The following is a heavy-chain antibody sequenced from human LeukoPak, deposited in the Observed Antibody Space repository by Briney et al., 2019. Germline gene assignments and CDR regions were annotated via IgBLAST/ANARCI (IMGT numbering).Heavy chain of an antibody. CDR1: GYTFTSYY. D-gene: IGHD2/OR15-2a*01. J-gene: IGHJ4*02. Sequence: ASVKLSCKASGYTFTSYYIDWVRQSPGQGLEWTGIINPSGGSTSYAQKFQGSVTMTRDTSTSTVYMQLSSLRSEDTAVYYCTRDVAPVSGLSDYWGEGTRVTVSS. CDR2: INPSGGST. V-gene: IGHV1-46*01. CDR3: TRDVAPVSGLSDY.